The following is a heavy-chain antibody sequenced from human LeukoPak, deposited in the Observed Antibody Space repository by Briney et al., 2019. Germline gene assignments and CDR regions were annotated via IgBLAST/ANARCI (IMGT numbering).Heavy chain of an antibody. CDR2: IIPIFGTA. V-gene: IGHV1-69*06. Sequence: SVKASCKASGGTFSSYAISWVRQAPGQGPEWMGGIIPIFGTANYAQKFQGRVTITADKSTSTAYMELSSLRSEDTAVYYCARGGIVATIGDAFDIWGQGTMVTVSS. D-gene: IGHD5-12*01. CDR3: ARGGIVATIGDAFDI. J-gene: IGHJ3*02. CDR1: GGTFSSYA.